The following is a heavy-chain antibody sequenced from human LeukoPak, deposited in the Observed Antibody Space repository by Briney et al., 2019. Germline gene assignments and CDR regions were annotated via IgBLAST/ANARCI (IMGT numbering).Heavy chain of an antibody. J-gene: IGHJ4*02. D-gene: IGHD3-3*01. CDR1: GFTFSSYW. CDR2: IKQDGSEK. V-gene: IGHV3-7*01. Sequence: PGRSLRLSCAASGFTFSSYWMSWVRQAPGKGLEWVANIKQDGSEKYYVDSVKGRFTISRDNAKNSLYLQMNSLRAEDTAVYYCARLQRDYDFWSGYYTWGFDYWGQGTLVTVSS. CDR3: ARLQRDYDFWSGYYTWGFDY.